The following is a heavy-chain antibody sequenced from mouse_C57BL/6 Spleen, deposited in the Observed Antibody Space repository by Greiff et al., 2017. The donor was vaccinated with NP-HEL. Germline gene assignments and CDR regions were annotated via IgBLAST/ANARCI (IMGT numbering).Heavy chain of an antibody. CDR1: GYAFSSSW. J-gene: IGHJ1*03. V-gene: IGHV1-82*01. CDR2: IYPGDGDT. Sequence: QVQLQQSGPELVKPGASVKISCKASGYAFSSSWMNWVKQRPGKGLEWIGRIYPGDGDTNYNGKFKGKATLTADKSSSTAYMQLSSLTSEDSAVYFCARRREGSSYWYFDVWGTGTTVTVSS. CDR3: ARRREGSSYWYFDV. D-gene: IGHD1-1*01.